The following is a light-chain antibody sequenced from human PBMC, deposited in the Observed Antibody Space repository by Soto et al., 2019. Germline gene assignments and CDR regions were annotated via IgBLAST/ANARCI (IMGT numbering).Light chain of an antibody. Sequence: QSVLNQPASVSGSPGQSITISCTGTSSDVGGYNYVSWYQHHPGKAPKLMIYEVSNRPSGVSNRFSGSKSGNTASLTISGLQAEDEADYYCSSYTGSSTPVFGGGTKLTVL. CDR1: SSDVGGYNY. J-gene: IGLJ3*02. CDR3: SSYTGSSTPV. V-gene: IGLV2-14*01. CDR2: EVS.